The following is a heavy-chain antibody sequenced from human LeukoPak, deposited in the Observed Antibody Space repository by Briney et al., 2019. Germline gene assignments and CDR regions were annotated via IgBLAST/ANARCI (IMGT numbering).Heavy chain of an antibody. V-gene: IGHV4-34*01. CDR2: INHSGST. CDR3: ARVRYYGSGLFDY. D-gene: IGHD3-10*01. Sequence: SETLSLTCAVYGGSFSGYYWSWIRQPPGKGLEWIGEINHSGSTNYNPSLKSRVTISVDTSKNQFSLKLSFVTAADTAVYYCARVRYYGSGLFDYWGQGTLVTVSS. J-gene: IGHJ4*02. CDR1: GGSFSGYY.